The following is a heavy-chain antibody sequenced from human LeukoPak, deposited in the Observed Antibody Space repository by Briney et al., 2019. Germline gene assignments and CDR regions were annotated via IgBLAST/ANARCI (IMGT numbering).Heavy chain of an antibody. V-gene: IGHV1-69*01. CDR1: GGTFSSYA. D-gene: IGHD2-21*01. CDR3: ARDSGPLDVAYCGGDCYSVGFFDY. J-gene: IGHJ4*02. Sequence: SVKVSCKASGGTFSSYAISWVRQAPGQGLEWLGGIIPIFGTANYAQKFQGRVTITADESTSTAYMELSSLRSEDTAVYYCARDSGPLDVAYCGGDCYSVGFFDYWGQGTLVTVSS. CDR2: IIPIFGTA.